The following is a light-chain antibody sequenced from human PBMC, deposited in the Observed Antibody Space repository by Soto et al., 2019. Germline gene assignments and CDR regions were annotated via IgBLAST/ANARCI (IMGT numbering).Light chain of an antibody. CDR2: GAS. CDR3: QQYGSSPGYT. V-gene: IGKV3-20*01. J-gene: IGKJ2*01. CDR1: QSVSSSY. Sequence: EIVLTQSPGTLSLSPGKRATLSCRASQSVSSSYLAWYQQKPGQAPRLLIYGASGRATGIPDRFSGSGSGTDFTLTISRLEPEDFAVYYCQQYGSSPGYTFGQGTKLEIK.